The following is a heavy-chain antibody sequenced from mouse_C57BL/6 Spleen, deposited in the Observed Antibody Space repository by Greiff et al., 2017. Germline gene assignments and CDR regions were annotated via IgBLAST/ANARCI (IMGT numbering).Heavy chain of an antibody. J-gene: IGHJ2*01. Sequence: VQLQQSGPELVKPGASVKMSCKASGYTFTDYNMHWVKQSHGKSLEWIGYINPNNGGTSYNQKFKGKATLTVNKSSSTAYMELRSLTSEDSAVYYCAGDGYYRFFFDYWGQGTTLTVSS. CDR2: INPNNGGT. CDR1: GYTFTDYN. V-gene: IGHV1-22*01. D-gene: IGHD2-3*01. CDR3: AGDGYYRFFFDY.